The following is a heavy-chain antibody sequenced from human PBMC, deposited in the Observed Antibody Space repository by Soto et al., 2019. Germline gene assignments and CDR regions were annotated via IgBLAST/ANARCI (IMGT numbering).Heavy chain of an antibody. CDR2: IKQDGSEK. V-gene: IGHV3-7*01. J-gene: IGHJ4*02. CDR3: ARMGYGDYFDY. D-gene: IGHD4-17*01. Sequence: EVQLVESGGGLVQPGGSLRLSCAASGFTFSSYWMSWVRQAPGKGLEWVANIKQDGSEKYYVDSVKGRFTISRDNAKNSRYLQMNSLRAEDTAVYYCARMGYGDYFDYWGQGTLVTVSS. CDR1: GFTFSSYW.